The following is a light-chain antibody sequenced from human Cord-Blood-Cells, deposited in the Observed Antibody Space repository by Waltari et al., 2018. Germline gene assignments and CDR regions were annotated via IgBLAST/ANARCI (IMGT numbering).Light chain of an antibody. CDR2: DVS. J-gene: IGLJ3*02. Sequence: QSALTQPASVSGSPGQSITIPCTGTSSDVGGYNYVSWYQQHPGKAPKLMIYDVSKRPSGGSHRVSGSRSGNTASLTISGLQAEDEADYYGSSYTSSRTWVFGGGTKLTVL. CDR1: SSDVGGYNY. V-gene: IGLV2-14*01. CDR3: SSYTSSRTWV.